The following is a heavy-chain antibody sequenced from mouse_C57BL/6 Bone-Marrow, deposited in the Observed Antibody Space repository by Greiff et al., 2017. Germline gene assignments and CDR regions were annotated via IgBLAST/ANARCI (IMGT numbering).Heavy chain of an antibody. CDR3: AREGFYDGYYSWFAY. Sequence: QVQLQQPGAELVKPGASVTMSCKASGYTFTSYWITWVKQRPGQGLEWIGDIYPGSGSTNYNEKFKSKATLTVDTSSSTAYMQLSSLTSEDSAVYYCAREGFYDGYYSWFAYWGQGTLVTVSA. V-gene: IGHV1-55*01. D-gene: IGHD2-3*01. CDR2: IYPGSGST. J-gene: IGHJ3*01. CDR1: GYTFTSYW.